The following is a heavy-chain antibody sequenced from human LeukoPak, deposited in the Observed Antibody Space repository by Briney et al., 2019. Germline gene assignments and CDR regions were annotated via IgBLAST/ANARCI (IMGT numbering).Heavy chain of an antibody. CDR3: ARSVSGWLLDY. Sequence: SETLSLTCTVSGGSISSHYWTWIRQTPGKGLEWIGYIYYTGSTNYNPSLKSRLTISLDRSKNQFSLKLSSVTAADTAVYYCARSVSGWLLDYWGQGTLVTVSS. V-gene: IGHV4-59*11. D-gene: IGHD3-22*01. CDR2: IYYTGST. CDR1: GGSISSHY. J-gene: IGHJ4*02.